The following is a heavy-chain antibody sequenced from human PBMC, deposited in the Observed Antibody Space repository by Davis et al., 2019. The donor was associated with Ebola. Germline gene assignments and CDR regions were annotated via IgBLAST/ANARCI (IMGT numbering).Heavy chain of an antibody. J-gene: IGHJ4*02. V-gene: IGHV1-18*04. CDR3: ASSLGSSSWYYFDY. D-gene: IGHD6-13*01. Sequence: AASVKVSCKASGYTFTSYGISWVRQAPGQGLEWMGWISAYNGNTNYAQKLQGRVTMTTDTSTSTAYMELRSLRSDDTAVYYCASSLGSSSWYYFDYWGQGTLVTVSS. CDR2: ISAYNGNT. CDR1: GYTFTSYG.